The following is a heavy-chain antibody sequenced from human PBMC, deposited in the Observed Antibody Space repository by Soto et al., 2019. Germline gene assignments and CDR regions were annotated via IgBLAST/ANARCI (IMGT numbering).Heavy chain of an antibody. D-gene: IGHD2-2*01. CDR3: ARGVVVPAATGKSWFDP. CDR1: GYTFTSTG. J-gene: IGHJ5*02. Sequence: QVQLVQSGAEVEEPGASVKVSCKASGYTFTSTGITWVRQAPGQGLEWMGWISTYNGNTNYAQKLQGRVIMTTDTSTNTVYMELRSLRSDDTAVYYCARGVVVPAATGKSWFDPWGQGTLVTVSS. CDR2: ISTYNGNT. V-gene: IGHV1-18*01.